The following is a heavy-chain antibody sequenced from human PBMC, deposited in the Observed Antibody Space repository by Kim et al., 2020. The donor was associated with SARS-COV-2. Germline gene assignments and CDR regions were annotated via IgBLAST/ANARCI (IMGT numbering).Heavy chain of an antibody. V-gene: IGHV3-30*04. CDR2: ISYDGSNK. D-gene: IGHD2-2*01. Sequence: GGSLRLSCAASGFTFSSYAMHWVRQAPGKGLEWVAVISYDGSNKYYADSVKGRFTISRDNSKNTLYLQMNSLRAEDTAVYYCARDPGYCSSTSCYAAYYFDYWGQRTLVTVSS. CDR1: GFTFSSYA. J-gene: IGHJ4*02. CDR3: ARDPGYCSSTSCYAAYYFDY.